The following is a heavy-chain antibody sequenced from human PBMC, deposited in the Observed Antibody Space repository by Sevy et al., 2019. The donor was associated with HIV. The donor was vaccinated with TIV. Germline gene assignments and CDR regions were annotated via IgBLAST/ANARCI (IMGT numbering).Heavy chain of an antibody. Sequence: SETLSLTCSVSGGSISNYYWSWIRQPPGKGLEWIGYIYYSGSTNYNPSLKSRVTISVDTSKNQFSLQLNSVTPEDTAVYYCARENSGWNHYCGGDCYSNYFDYWGQGTLVTVSS. CDR2: IYYSGST. J-gene: IGHJ4*02. V-gene: IGHV4-59*12. CDR1: GGSISNYY. D-gene: IGHD2-21*01. CDR3: ARENSGWNHYCGGDCYSNYFDY.